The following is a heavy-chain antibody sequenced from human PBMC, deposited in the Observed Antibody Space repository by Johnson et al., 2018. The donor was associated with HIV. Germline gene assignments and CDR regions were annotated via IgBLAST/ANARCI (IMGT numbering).Heavy chain of an antibody. CDR3: ARDQFIVVVMGDAFDI. CDR1: GFTFSSYA. D-gene: IGHD2-21*01. Sequence: RLVESGGGVVQPGRSLRLSCAASGFTFSSYAMHWVRQAPGKGLEWVAVISYDGSNKYYADSVKGRFTISRDNSKNTLYLQMNSLRAEDTAVYYCARDQFIVVVMGDAFDIWGQGTMVTVSS. V-gene: IGHV3-30-3*01. CDR2: ISYDGSNK. J-gene: IGHJ3*02.